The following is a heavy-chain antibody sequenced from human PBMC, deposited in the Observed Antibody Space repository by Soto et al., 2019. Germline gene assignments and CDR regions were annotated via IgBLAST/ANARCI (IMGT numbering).Heavy chain of an antibody. V-gene: IGHV4-59*08. CDR1: GDSISTYY. Sequence: QVQLQESGPGLVKPSETLSLTCTVSGDSISTYYWTWIRQSPGKGLEWIAFIYYGGSTNYNPSLKSRVTISGDTSKNQCSLQLNSVTAADTAVYYWARPGRDWGSLDYWGQGTLVTVSS. CDR2: IYYGGST. D-gene: IGHD7-27*01. CDR3: ARPGRDWGSLDY. J-gene: IGHJ4*02.